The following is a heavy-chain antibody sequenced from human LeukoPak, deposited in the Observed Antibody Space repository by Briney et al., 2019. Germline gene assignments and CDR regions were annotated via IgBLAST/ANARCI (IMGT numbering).Heavy chain of an antibody. CDR1: GFTFSSYW. CDR3: ARGPYGSGSPYYFDY. Sequence: GGSLRLSCAASGFTFSSYWMTWVRQAPGKGLEWVANIKQDGSEKYYVDSVKGRFTISRDNAKNSLSLHMNSLRAEDTAVYCCARGPYGSGSPYYFDYWGQGTLVTVSS. J-gene: IGHJ4*02. D-gene: IGHD3-10*01. V-gene: IGHV3-7*01. CDR2: IKQDGSEK.